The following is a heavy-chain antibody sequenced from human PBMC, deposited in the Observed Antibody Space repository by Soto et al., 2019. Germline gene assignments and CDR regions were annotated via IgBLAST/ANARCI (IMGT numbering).Heavy chain of an antibody. CDR1: GGSTSNYY. V-gene: IGHV4-4*07. J-gene: IGHJ5*02. Sequence: PSETLSLTCTVSGGSTSNYYWNWIRQPAEKRLEWIGRVSSTGSTYYNPSLKSRVTMSVDTSKNQVSLNLTSVTAADTAVYYCARGVPADGTDWFDPWGQGTLVTVSS. CDR2: VSSTGST. D-gene: IGHD6-13*01. CDR3: ARGVPADGTDWFDP.